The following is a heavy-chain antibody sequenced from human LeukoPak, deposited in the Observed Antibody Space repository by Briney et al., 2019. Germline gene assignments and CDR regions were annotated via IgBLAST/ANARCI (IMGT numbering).Heavy chain of an antibody. V-gene: IGHV3-23*01. Sequence: GGSLRLSCAASGFTFSSHGMNWVRQAPGKGLEWVSGISPNGVITYYADSVKGRFTISRDNSKGTVYLQMNSLRAEDTAVYYCARALRIYYYFDYWGQGTLVTVSS. D-gene: IGHD1-26*01. CDR1: GFTFSSHG. CDR3: ARALRIYYYFDY. CDR2: ISPNGVIT. J-gene: IGHJ4*02.